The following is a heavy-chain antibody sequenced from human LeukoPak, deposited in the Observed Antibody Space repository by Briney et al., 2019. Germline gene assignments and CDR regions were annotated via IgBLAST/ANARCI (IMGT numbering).Heavy chain of an antibody. CDR1: GGSNSSSY. D-gene: IGHD6-6*01. CDR3: TRWYSSSSYYYYYYMDV. V-gene: IGHV4-59*08. J-gene: IGHJ6*03. Sequence: SETLSLTCTVCGGSNSSSYWSWTRQPPGKGLEWIGYIYYSGSTNYNPSLKSRVTISVDTSKNQFSLKLSSVTAADTAVYYCTRWYSSSSYYYYYYMDVWGKGTTVTVSS. CDR2: IYYSGST.